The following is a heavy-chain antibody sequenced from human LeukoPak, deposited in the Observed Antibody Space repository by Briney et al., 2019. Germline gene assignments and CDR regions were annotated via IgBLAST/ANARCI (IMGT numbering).Heavy chain of an antibody. V-gene: IGHV4-39*01. J-gene: IGHJ4*02. CDR1: GGSISSRIYY. CDR3: ARRFGWSSFHFDY. D-gene: IGHD6-19*01. CDR2: IFYSGST. Sequence: PSETLSLTCTVSGGSISSRIYYWGWIRQTPGKGLEWIGDIFYSGSTNYNPSLKSRLTISVDTSTNQFSLKLSSVTAADTAVYYCARRFGWSSFHFDYWGQGTLVTVSS.